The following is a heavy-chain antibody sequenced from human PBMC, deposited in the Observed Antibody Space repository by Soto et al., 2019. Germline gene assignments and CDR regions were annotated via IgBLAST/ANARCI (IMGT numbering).Heavy chain of an antibody. V-gene: IGHV4-31*03. CDR1: GGSISSGGYY. Sequence: QVQLQESGPGLVKPSQTLSLTCTVSGGSISSGGYYWSWIRQHPGKGLEWIGYIYYSGSTYYNPSLTSRVTISVDTSKNQFSLKLSSVTAADTAVYYCAGFNDYGDYEFNFDYWGQGTLVTVSS. CDR3: AGFNDYGDYEFNFDY. D-gene: IGHD4-17*01. CDR2: IYYSGST. J-gene: IGHJ4*02.